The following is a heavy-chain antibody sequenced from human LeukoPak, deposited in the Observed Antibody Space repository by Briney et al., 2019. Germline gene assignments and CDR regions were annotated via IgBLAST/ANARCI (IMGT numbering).Heavy chain of an antibody. CDR1: GYTFTSYD. CDR3: ATNSKYSGSYSFDY. V-gene: IGHV1-8*01. J-gene: IGHJ4*02. CDR2: MNPNSGNT. D-gene: IGHD1-26*01. Sequence: ASVKVSCKASGYTFTSYDINWVRQATGQGLEWLGWMNPNSGNTGYAQKFQGRVTMTRNTSISTAYMELSSLRSEDTAVYHCATNSKYSGSYSFDYWGQGTLVTVSS.